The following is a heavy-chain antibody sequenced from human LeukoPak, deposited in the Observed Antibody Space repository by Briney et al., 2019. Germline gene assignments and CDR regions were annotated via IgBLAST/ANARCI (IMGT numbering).Heavy chain of an antibody. CDR2: IVVGSGNT. V-gene: IGHV1-58*02. D-gene: IGHD3-22*01. Sequence: TSVKVSCKASGFTFTSSAMQWVRQARGQRLEWIGWIVVGSGNTNYAQKFQERVTIIRDMSTSTAYMELSSLRSEDTAVYYCAASYYYDSSFSWFDPWGQGTLVTVSS. J-gene: IGHJ5*02. CDR3: AASYYYDSSFSWFDP. CDR1: GFTFTSSA.